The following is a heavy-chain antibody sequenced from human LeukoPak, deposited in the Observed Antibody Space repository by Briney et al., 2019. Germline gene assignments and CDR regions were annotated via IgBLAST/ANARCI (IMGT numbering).Heavy chain of an antibody. Sequence: PGGSLRLSCAASGFSVSGNSLNWARQAPGKGLEWVSVIYAAGGTYYADSVKGRFTISRDASTNTLYLQMNSLRVEDTAAYYCARSIVTAGLGPWGQGTLVTVSS. CDR2: IYAAGGT. D-gene: IGHD1-26*01. CDR3: ARSIVTAGLGP. CDR1: GFSVSGNS. V-gene: IGHV3-66*02. J-gene: IGHJ5*02.